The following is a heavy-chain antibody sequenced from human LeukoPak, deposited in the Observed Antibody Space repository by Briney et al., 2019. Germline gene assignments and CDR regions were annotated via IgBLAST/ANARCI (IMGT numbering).Heavy chain of an antibody. V-gene: IGHV3-9*01. CDR3: AKGYSNTWSDLFDY. CDR2: ISRNSGSI. Sequence: GGSLRLSCAASGFTFHDYAMHWVRQAPGKGLEWVSSISRNSGSIGYADSVKGRFSISRDNAKNSLYLQMNSLRAEDTALYYCAKGYSNTWSDLFDYWGQGTLVTVSS. CDR1: GFTFHDYA. D-gene: IGHD6-13*01. J-gene: IGHJ4*02.